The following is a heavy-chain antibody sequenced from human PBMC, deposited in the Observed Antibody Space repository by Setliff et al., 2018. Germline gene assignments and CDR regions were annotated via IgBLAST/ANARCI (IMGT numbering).Heavy chain of an antibody. CDR1: GFTFTSYA. D-gene: IGHD3-16*01. V-gene: IGHV3-23*01. CDR2: ISGSGGST. CDR3: AGDPPGPHLVYTY. J-gene: IGHJ4*02. Sequence: SGGSLRLSCAASGFTFTSYAMNWVRQAPGKGMEWVSAISGSGGSTDYADSVKGRFTISRDNSKNTLYLQMNGLRAEDTAIYYCAGDPPGPHLVYTYWGQGALVTVSS.